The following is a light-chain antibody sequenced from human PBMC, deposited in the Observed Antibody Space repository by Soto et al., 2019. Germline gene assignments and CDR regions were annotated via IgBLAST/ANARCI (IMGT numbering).Light chain of an antibody. CDR1: QCISRW. Sequence: DIQITQSPSTLSASVGDRVTITCRASQCISRWLAWYQQKPGTAPKLLIYETSSLESEVPSRFSSSGSGTEFTLTISSLQPEDFATYYCQQYNSYYNFGQGTKLEIK. CDR3: QQYNSYYN. V-gene: IGKV1-5*03. J-gene: IGKJ2*01. CDR2: ETS.